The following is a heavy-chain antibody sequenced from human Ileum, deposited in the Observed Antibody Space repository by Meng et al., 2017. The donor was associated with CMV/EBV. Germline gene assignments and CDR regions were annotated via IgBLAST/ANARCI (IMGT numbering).Heavy chain of an antibody. Sequence: QVQLQQWGAGLLKPSETLSLTCAVSGEPLNGFFCSWIRQPPGRGVEWIGEVNNRGRTNYNPSLKSRLTISIDTSKRQLSLMVTSVTAADSAIYYCASGRLQFTPSALQHWGPGTLVTVSS. J-gene: IGHJ1*01. V-gene: IGHV4-34*02. D-gene: IGHD5-24*01. CDR2: VNNRGRT. CDR1: GEPLNGFF. CDR3: ASGRLQFTPSALQH.